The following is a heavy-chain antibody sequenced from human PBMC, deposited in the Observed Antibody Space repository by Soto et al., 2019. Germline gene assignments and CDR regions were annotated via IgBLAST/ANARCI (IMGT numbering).Heavy chain of an antibody. V-gene: IGHV1-69*01. CDR3: ARGGVVVPVNWLDP. CDR2: IIPIFGTA. Sequence: QVQLVQSGAEVKKPGSSVKVSCKASGGTFSSSAISWVRQAPGQGLEWMGGIIPIFGTANYAQKFQGRVKIIEDETTSTAYMELSSLRTEDTAVYYCARGGVVVPVNWLDPWGQGTLVTVCS. D-gene: IGHD2-2*01. CDR1: GGTFSSSA. J-gene: IGHJ5*02.